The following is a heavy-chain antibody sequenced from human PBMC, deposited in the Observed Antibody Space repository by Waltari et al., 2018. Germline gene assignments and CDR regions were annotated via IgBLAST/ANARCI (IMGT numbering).Heavy chain of an antibody. CDR1: GYSISSGYY. J-gene: IGHJ6*03. CDR3: ASPNLREDYYYYYMDV. Sequence: QVQLQESGPGLVKPSETLSLTCTVSGYSISSGYYWGWIRQPPGKGLEWIGSIYHSGSTYYNPSLKSRVTISVDTSKTQFSLKLSSVTAADTAVYYCASPNLREDYYYYYMDVWGKGTTVTVSS. V-gene: IGHV4-38-2*02. D-gene: IGHD1-1*01. CDR2: IYHSGST.